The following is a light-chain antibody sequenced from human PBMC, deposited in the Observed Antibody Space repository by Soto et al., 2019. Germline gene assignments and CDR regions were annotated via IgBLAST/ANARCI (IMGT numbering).Light chain of an antibody. CDR3: QKYDSAPLFT. J-gene: IGKJ3*01. CDR2: AAS. CDR1: QGISNY. Sequence: DIQMTQSPSSLSASVGDRVSITCRASQGISNYLAWYQQKPGNLPNLLIYAASTLQSGVPSRFSGSGSETDFTLTISSLQPEDVATYYCQKYDSAPLFTFGPGTKVDIK. V-gene: IGKV1-27*01.